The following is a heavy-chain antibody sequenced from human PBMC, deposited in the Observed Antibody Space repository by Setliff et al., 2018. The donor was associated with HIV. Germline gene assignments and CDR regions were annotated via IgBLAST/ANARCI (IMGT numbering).Heavy chain of an antibody. CDR2: ITGSSSTI. J-gene: IGHJ4*02. Sequence: GSLRLSCAASGFTFSTYSMNWVRQAPGKGLEWVSYITGSSSTIYYADSLKGRFTISRDNAKNSLSLQMNSLRAEDTALYYCMSEYKSGCWGQGTLVTVPS. V-gene: IGHV3-48*04. D-gene: IGHD6-19*01. CDR3: MSEYKSGC. CDR1: GFTFSTYS.